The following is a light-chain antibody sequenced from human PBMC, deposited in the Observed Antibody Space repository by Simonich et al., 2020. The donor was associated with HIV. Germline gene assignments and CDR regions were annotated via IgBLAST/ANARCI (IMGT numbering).Light chain of an antibody. CDR1: QSVLYSSNNKNY. CDR3: QQYYSTPLT. V-gene: IGKV4-1*01. Sequence: DILMTQSPDSLAVSLGERATINCNSSQSVLYSSNNKNYLLWYQQKPGQPPKLLIYWASTRESGVPDRFSGSGSGTDFTLTISSLQAEDVAVYYCQQYYSTPLTFGPGTKVKI. J-gene: IGKJ3*01. CDR2: WAS.